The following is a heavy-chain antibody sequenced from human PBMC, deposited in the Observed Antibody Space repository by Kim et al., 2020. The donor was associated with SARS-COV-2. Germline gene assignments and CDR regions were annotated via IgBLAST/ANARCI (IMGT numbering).Heavy chain of an antibody. Sequence: SETLSLTCAAYGGSFSGYYWSWIRQPPGKGLEWMGEINHSGRTNYNPSLKSRVTISVDTSKNQFSLKLTSLTAADTAVYYCAGRLSNTSGCGSHYCDVWG. D-gene: IGHD3-10*01. V-gene: IGHV4-34*01. CDR2: INHSGRT. CDR1: GGSFSGYY. CDR3: AGRLSNTSGCGSHYCDV. J-gene: IGHJ3*01.